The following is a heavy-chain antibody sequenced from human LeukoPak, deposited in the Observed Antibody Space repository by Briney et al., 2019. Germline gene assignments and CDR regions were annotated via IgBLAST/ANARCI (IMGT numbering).Heavy chain of an antibody. CDR3: ARGASGVYTVTTSWFDP. Sequence: ASVKVSCKASGYTFTGYDMHWVRQAPGQGLEWMGWINPNSGGTNYAQKFQGRVTMTRDTSISTAYMELSRLRSDDTAVYCCARGASGVYTVTTSWFDPWGQGTLVTVSS. D-gene: IGHD4-17*01. J-gene: IGHJ5*02. CDR1: GYTFTGYD. CDR2: INPNSGGT. V-gene: IGHV1-2*02.